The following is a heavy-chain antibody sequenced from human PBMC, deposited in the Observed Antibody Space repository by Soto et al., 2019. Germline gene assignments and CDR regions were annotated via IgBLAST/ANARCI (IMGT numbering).Heavy chain of an antibody. CDR1: GYTFTSYY. CDR3: ARELREPGTIAVFFDY. CDR2: INPSGGST. Sequence: QVQLVQSGAEVKKPGASVKVSCKASGYTFTSYYMHWVRQAPGQGLEWMGIINPSGGSTSYAQKFQGRVTMTRDTSSSTVYMELSSLRSEDTAVYYCARELREPGTIAVFFDYWGQGTLVTVSS. J-gene: IGHJ4*02. V-gene: IGHV1-46*03. D-gene: IGHD6-19*01.